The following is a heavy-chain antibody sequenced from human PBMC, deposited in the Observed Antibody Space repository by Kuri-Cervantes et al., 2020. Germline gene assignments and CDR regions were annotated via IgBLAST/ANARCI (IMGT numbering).Heavy chain of an antibody. D-gene: IGHD2-15*01. V-gene: IGHV3-38-3*01. CDR2: ISGGST. CDR1: GFTVSSNE. Sequence: GGSLRLSCAASGFTVSSNEMSWVRQAPGKGLEWVSSISGGSTYYADSRKGRFTISRDNAKSSLYLQMNSLRAEDTALYHCARGYCSGGSCYSGENLFDYWGQGTLVTISS. J-gene: IGHJ4*02. CDR3: ARGYCSGGSCYSGENLFDY.